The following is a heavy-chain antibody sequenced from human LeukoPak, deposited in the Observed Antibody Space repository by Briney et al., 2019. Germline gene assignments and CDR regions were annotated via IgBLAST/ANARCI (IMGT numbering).Heavy chain of an antibody. V-gene: IGHV4-61*02. CDR3: VRTYCSGGSCYFDY. J-gene: IGHJ4*02. Sequence: PSQTLSLTCTVSGGSISSGSYYWSWIRQPAGKGLEWIGRIYTSGSTNYNPSLKSRVTISVDTSKNQFSLKLSSVTAADTAVYYCVRTYCSGGSCYFDYWGQGTLVTVSS. CDR2: IYTSGST. CDR1: GGSISSGSYY. D-gene: IGHD2-15*01.